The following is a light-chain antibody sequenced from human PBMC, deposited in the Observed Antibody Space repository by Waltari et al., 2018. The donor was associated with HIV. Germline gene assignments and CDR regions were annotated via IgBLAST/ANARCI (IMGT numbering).Light chain of an antibody. CDR2: DAS. J-gene: IGKJ5*01. Sequence: EIVLTQSPGFVSLSPGERATLSCGASQSVRNNYIAWLQQKPGLAPRLLIYDASSRATGIPDRFSGSGSGTEFTLTFSRLEPEEVAVYYCQQYGRSHPVTFGQGTRLEIK. CDR3: QQYGRSHPVT. CDR1: QSVRNNY. V-gene: IGKV3D-20*01.